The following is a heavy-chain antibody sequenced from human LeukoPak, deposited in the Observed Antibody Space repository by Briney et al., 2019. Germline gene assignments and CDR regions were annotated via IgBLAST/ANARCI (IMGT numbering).Heavy chain of an antibody. J-gene: IGHJ4*02. CDR3: ARQHWDYLFDS. D-gene: IGHD1-7*01. Sequence: SETLSLTCTVSGGSISNYFCSWIRQPPGKGLEWIGYIYYSGSTNYSPSLKTRVTMSVNTSKYQFSLKLSSVTATDTAVYYCARQHWDYLFDSWGQGYLVTVSS. CDR1: GGSISNYF. CDR2: IYYSGST. V-gene: IGHV4-59*08.